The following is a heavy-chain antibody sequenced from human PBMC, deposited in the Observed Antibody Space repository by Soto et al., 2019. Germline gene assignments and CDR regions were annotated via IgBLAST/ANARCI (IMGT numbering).Heavy chain of an antibody. Sequence: GGSLRLSCAASGLTFSSYGMHWVRQAPGKGLEWVAVISYDGSNKYYADSVKGRFTISRDNSKNTLYLQMNSLRAEDTAVYYCAKDRDWNYAFGMDVWGQGTTVTVSS. V-gene: IGHV3-30*18. CDR1: GLTFSSYG. D-gene: IGHD1-7*01. J-gene: IGHJ6*02. CDR2: ISYDGSNK. CDR3: AKDRDWNYAFGMDV.